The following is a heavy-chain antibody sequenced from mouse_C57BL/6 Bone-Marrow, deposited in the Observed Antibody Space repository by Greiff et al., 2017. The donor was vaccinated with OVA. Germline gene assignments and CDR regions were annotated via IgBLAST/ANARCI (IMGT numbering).Heavy chain of an antibody. CDR1: GFTFSSYA. Sequence: VQLKESGGGLVKPGGSLKLSCAASGFTFSSYAMSWVRQTPEKRLEWVATISDGGSYTYYPDNVKGRFTISRDNAKNNLYLQMSHLKSEDTAMYYCARWGVVGAMDYWGQGTSVTVSS. V-gene: IGHV5-4*01. J-gene: IGHJ4*01. D-gene: IGHD1-1*01. CDR3: ARWGVVGAMDY. CDR2: ISDGGSYT.